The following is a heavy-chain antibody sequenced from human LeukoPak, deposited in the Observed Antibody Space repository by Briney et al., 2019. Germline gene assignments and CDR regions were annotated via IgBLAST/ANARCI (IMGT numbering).Heavy chain of an antibody. CDR2: ISGSGCST. V-gene: IGHV3-23*01. CDR1: GFTFSSYA. D-gene: IGHD5-18*01. J-gene: IGHJ4*02. Sequence: PGGSLRLSCASSGFTFSSYAMSWVRQAPGKGLEWVSAISGSGCSTYYADSVKGRFTIPRDNSKNTLYLQMNSLRAEDTAVYYCAKDRSYGYFDYWGQGTLVTVSS. CDR3: AKDRSYGYFDY.